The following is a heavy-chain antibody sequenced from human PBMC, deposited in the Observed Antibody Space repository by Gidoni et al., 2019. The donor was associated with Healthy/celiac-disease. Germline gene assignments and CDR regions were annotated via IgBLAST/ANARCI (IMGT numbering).Heavy chain of an antibody. Sequence: QVQLVQSGAEVKKPGASVKVSCKASGYTFTSYYMHWVRQAPGQGLEWMGIINPSGGRTSYAQKFQGRVTMTRDTSTSTVYMELSSLRSEDTAVYYCARGGYTWDTAMVTFDYWGQGTLVTVSS. CDR1: GYTFTSYY. CDR2: INPSGGRT. D-gene: IGHD5-18*01. CDR3: ARGGYTWDTAMVTFDY. J-gene: IGHJ4*02. V-gene: IGHV1-46*01.